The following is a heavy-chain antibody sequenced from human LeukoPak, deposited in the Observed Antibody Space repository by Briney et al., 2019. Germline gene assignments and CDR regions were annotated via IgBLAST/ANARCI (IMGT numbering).Heavy chain of an antibody. Sequence: ASVTVSFKASGYTFTIYYMHWVRQAPGQGLEWMGMINPSGGSTSYAQKFQGRVTMTRDMSTSTVYMELSSLRSEDTAVYYCARDVFLSSSWGKYNWFDPWGQGTLVTVSS. V-gene: IGHV1-46*01. J-gene: IGHJ5*02. D-gene: IGHD6-13*01. CDR3: ARDVFLSSSWGKYNWFDP. CDR1: GYTFTIYY. CDR2: INPSGGST.